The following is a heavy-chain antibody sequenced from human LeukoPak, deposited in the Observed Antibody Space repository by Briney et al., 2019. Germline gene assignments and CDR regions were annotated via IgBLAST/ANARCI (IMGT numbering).Heavy chain of an antibody. CDR1: GGSFSGYY. D-gene: IGHD3-9*01. CDR3: ARGGVLTGYYTYYFDY. V-gene: IGHV4-34*01. J-gene: IGHJ4*02. CDR2: INHSGST. Sequence: PSETLSLTCAVYGGSFSGYYWSWIRQPPGKGLEWVWEINHSGSTNYNPSLKSRVTISVDTSKNQFSLKLSSVAAADTAVYYCARGGVLTGYYTYYFDYWGQGTLVTVSS.